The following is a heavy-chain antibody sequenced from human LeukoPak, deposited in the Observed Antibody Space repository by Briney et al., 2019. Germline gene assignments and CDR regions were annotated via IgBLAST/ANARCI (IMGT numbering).Heavy chain of an antibody. D-gene: IGHD2-2*01. CDR3: AKDRDCSSTRCYGDFDY. CDR1: GFTSSSYA. V-gene: IGHV3-23*01. CDR2: ISGSGDST. Sequence: PGGSLRLSCAASGFTSSSYAMSWVRQAPGEGLEWVSVISGSGDSTLYADSVKGRFTISRDNSKNTLYLQMNSLRAEDTAVYYCAKDRDCSSTRCYGDFDYWGQGTLVTVSS. J-gene: IGHJ4*02.